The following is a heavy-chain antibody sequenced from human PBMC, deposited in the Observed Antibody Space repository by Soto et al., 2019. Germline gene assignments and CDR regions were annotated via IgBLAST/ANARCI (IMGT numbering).Heavy chain of an antibody. J-gene: IGHJ5*02. CDR2: IYYSGST. V-gene: IGHV4-39*01. D-gene: IGHD6-13*01. CDR3: ASEDIMGAAAGPSQGNWFDP. CDR1: GGSISSSSYY. Sequence: ETLSLTCTVSGGSISSSSYYWGWIRQPPGKGLEWIGSIYYSGSTYYNPSLKSRVTISVDTSKNQFSLKLSSVTAADTAVYYCASEDIMGAAAGPSQGNWFDPWGQGTLVTVSS.